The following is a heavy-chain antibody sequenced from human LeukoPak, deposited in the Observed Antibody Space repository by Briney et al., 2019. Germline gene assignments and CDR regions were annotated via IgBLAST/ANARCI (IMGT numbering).Heavy chain of an antibody. V-gene: IGHV3-23*01. CDR1: GFTFSSYA. Sequence: GGSMRLSCAVSGFTFSSYAMSWVRQAPGKGLEWVSAISGSGGSTYYADSVKGRFTISRDNSKNTLYLQMNSLRAEDTAVYCCAKDLDARIAVAGIDYWGQGTLVTVSS. D-gene: IGHD6-19*01. CDR2: ISGSGGST. CDR3: AKDLDARIAVAGIDY. J-gene: IGHJ4*02.